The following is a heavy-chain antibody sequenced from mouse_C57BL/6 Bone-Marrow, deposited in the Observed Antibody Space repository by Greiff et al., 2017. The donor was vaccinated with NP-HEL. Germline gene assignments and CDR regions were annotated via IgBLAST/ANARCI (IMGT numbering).Heavy chain of an antibody. CDR1: GYAFSSSW. Sequence: QVQLQQSGPELVKPGASVKISCKASGYAFSSSWMNWVKQRPGQGLEWIGRIYPGDGDTNYNGKFKGKATLTADKSSSTAYMQLSSLTSEDSAVYFCARDYYGSTPFADWGQGTLVTVSA. D-gene: IGHD1-1*01. CDR2: IYPGDGDT. V-gene: IGHV1-82*01. J-gene: IGHJ3*01. CDR3: ARDYYGSTPFAD.